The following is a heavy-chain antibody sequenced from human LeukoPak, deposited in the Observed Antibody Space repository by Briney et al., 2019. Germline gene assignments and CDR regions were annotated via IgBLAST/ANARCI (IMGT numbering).Heavy chain of an antibody. V-gene: IGHV3-23*01. D-gene: IGHD3-22*01. Sequence: GGSLRLSCAASGFTFSSYAVSWVRQAPGKGLEWVSAISGSGGSTYYADSVKGRFTISRDNSKNTLYLQMNSLRAEDTAVYYCAKNYYDSSGNFDYWGQGTLVTVSS. CDR2: ISGSGGST. J-gene: IGHJ4*02. CDR3: AKNYYDSSGNFDY. CDR1: GFTFSSYA.